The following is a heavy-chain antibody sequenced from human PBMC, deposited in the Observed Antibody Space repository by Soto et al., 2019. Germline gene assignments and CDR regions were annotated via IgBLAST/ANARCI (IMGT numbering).Heavy chain of an antibody. D-gene: IGHD4-17*01. J-gene: IGHJ6*02. CDR3: ARVFSGDFDYYYYGMDV. CDR1: GDSVSSNSAA. Sequence: PSQTLSLTCAISGDSVSSNSAAWNWIRQSPSRGLEWLGRTYYRSKWYNDYAVSVKSRITINPDTSKNQFSLQLNSVTPEGTAVYYCARVFSGDFDYYYYGMDVWGQGTTVTVSS. CDR2: TYYRSKWYN. V-gene: IGHV6-1*01.